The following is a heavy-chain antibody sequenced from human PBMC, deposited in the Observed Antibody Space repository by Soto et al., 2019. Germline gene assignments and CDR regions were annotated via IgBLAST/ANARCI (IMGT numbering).Heavy chain of an antibody. D-gene: IGHD3-10*01. CDR1: GYNFMPYG. J-gene: IGHJ4*02. Sequence: ASVKVSCKASGYNFMPYGVNWVRQAPGQGLEWMGWISPWKGNTNYAQSFQGRVTMTTDTSTSTAYMELRSLTSDDTAVYYCARDLDPSGSYYTDYWGQGTLVTV. CDR2: ISPWKGNT. CDR3: ARDLDPSGSYYTDY. V-gene: IGHV1-18*04.